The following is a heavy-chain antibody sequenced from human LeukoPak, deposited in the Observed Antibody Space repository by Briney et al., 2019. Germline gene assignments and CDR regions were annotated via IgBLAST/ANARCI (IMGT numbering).Heavy chain of an antibody. CDR2: INYSGST. Sequence: KPSDTLSLTCTVSGGPLNSYYWRCIRQPPGKGLEWSASINYSGSTYYNPSLKRRVTISVDTTESQFSMKLSSVTAADTAVYYCARYVVYGSGKYYFDYWGQGTLVTVSS. V-gene: IGHV4-59*04. D-gene: IGHD3-10*01. CDR1: GGPLNSYY. J-gene: IGHJ4*02. CDR3: ARYVVYGSGKYYFDY.